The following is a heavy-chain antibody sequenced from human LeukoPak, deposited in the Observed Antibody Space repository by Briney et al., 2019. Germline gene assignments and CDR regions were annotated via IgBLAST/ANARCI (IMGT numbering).Heavy chain of an antibody. CDR2: ISSSSSYI. Sequence: PGGSLRLSCAASGFTFSSYSMNWVRQAPGKGLEWVSSISSSSSYIYYADSVKGRFTISRDNAKNSLYLQMNSLRAEDTAVYYCAREEFNSWPSRGPFDYWGQGTLVTVSS. CDR1: GFTFSSYS. CDR3: AREEFNSWPSRGPFDY. J-gene: IGHJ4*02. V-gene: IGHV3-21*01. D-gene: IGHD6-13*01.